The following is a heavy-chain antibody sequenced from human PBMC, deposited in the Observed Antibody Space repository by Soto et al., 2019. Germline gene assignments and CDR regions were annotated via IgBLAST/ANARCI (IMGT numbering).Heavy chain of an antibody. CDR1: GYSFTNYW. Sequence: GESLKISCKGSGYSFTNYWIGWVRQMPGKGLAWMVIIYPGASHAIYRPSFQGQVTMSADKSISTAYLQWSSLKASDTAMYYCARPYSGGPNDPFDVWGQGTMVTVSS. D-gene: IGHD1-26*01. J-gene: IGHJ3*01. CDR3: ARPYSGGPNDPFDV. CDR2: IYPGASHA. V-gene: IGHV5-51*01.